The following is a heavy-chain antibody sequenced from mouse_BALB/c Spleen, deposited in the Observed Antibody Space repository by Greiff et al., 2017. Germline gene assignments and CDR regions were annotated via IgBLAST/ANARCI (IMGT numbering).Heavy chain of an antibody. CDR3: ARMRGMYYFDD. J-gene: IGHJ2*01. D-gene: IGHD2-10*02. CDR1: GYTFTSYY. CDR2: IYPGNVNT. V-gene: IGHV1S56*01. Sequence: QVQLQQSGPELVKPGASVRISCKASGYTFTSYYIHWVKQRPGQGLEWIGWIYPGNVNTKYNEKFKGKATLTADKSSSTAYMQLSSLTSEDSAVYFCARMRGMYYFDDWGQGTTLTVSS.